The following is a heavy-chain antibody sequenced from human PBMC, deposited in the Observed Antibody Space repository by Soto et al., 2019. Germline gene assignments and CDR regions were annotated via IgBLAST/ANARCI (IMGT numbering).Heavy chain of an antibody. J-gene: IGHJ5*02. V-gene: IGHV4-39*01. CDR3: ARPLMYSSGWYGGHWFDP. D-gene: IGHD6-19*01. CDR1: GGSISSSSYY. Sequence: SETLSLTCTVSGGSISSSSYYWGWIRQPPGKGLEWIGSIYYSGSTYYNPSLKSRVTISVDTSKIHFSLKLSFVTAADTAVYYCARPLMYSSGWYGGHWFDPWGQGTLVTVSS. CDR2: IYYSGST.